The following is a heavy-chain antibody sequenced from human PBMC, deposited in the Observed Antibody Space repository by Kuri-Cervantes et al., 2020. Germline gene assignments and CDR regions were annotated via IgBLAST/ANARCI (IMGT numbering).Heavy chain of an antibody. J-gene: IGHJ6*02. CDR3: ARLTYYSGSGSYYNDPYGMDV. CDR2: ISWNSGSI. D-gene: IGHD3-10*01. CDR1: GFTFDDYA. V-gene: IGHV3-9*01. Sequence: GGSLRLSCAASGFTFDDYAMHWVRQAPGKGLEWVSGISWNSGSIGYADSVKGRFTISRDNGKNSLYLQMNSLRVEDTAVYYCARLTYYSGSGSYYNDPYGMDVWGQGTTVTVSS.